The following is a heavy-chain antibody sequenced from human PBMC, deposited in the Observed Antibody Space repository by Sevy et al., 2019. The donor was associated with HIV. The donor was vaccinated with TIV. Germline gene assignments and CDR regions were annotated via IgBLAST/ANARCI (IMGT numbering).Heavy chain of an antibody. CDR1: GGSFSGYY. CDR2: INHSGGT. D-gene: IGHD2-15*01. Sequence: SETLSLTCAVYGGSFSGYYWSWIRQPPGKGLEWIGEINHSGGTNYNPSLKSRVTISVDTSKNQFSLKLNSVRAADTAVYYCARHCTGSSCSHAFDIWGQGTMVTVSS. V-gene: IGHV4-34*01. J-gene: IGHJ3*02. CDR3: ARHCTGSSCSHAFDI.